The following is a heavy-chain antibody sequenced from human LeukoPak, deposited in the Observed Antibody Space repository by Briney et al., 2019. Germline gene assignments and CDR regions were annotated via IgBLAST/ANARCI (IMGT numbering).Heavy chain of an antibody. CDR1: GGTFSSYA. J-gene: IGHJ4*02. D-gene: IGHD5-18*01. Sequence: SVKVSCKASGGTFSSYAISWVRQAPGQGLEWMGGIIPIFGTANYAQKFQGRVTITADESTSTAYMELSSQRSEDTAVYYCARALPSARGYSYGCFDYWGQGTLVTVSS. CDR3: ARALPSARGYSYGCFDY. V-gene: IGHV1-69*13. CDR2: IIPIFGTA.